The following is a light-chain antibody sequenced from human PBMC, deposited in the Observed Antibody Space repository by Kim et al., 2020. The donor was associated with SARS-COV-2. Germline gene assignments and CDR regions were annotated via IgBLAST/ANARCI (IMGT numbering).Light chain of an antibody. CDR1: QSVLYSSNNKNY. CDR3: QQYYSTPIT. V-gene: IGKV4-1*01. Sequence: ATINCKSSQSVLYSSNNKNYLAWYQQKPGQPPKLLIYWASTRESGVPDRFSSSGSGTDFTLTISSLQAEDVAVYYCQQYYSTPITFGQGTRLEIK. J-gene: IGKJ5*01. CDR2: WAS.